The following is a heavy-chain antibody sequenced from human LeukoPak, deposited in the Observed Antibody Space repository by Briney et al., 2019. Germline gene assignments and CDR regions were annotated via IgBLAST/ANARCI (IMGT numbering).Heavy chain of an antibody. CDR1: GYSFTSYW. J-gene: IGHJ4*02. CDR3: ARQFCSSTGCYKAIDY. CDR2: IYPGDSDT. V-gene: IGHV5-51*01. D-gene: IGHD2-2*02. Sequence: GESLKISCKGSGYSFTSYWIGWVRQMPGKGLEWMGIIYPGDSDTRYSLSFQGQVTISADKSISTAYLQWSSLKASDTAMYYCARQFCSSTGCYKAIDYWGQGTLVTVSS.